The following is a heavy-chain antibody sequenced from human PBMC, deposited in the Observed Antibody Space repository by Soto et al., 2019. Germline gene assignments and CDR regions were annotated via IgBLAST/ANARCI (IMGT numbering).Heavy chain of an antibody. CDR1: GGSFSGYY. J-gene: IGHJ4*02. D-gene: IGHD3-9*01. CDR3: ARRPHYDILTGYYNHDDY. V-gene: IGHV4-34*01. Sequence: SETLSLTCAVYGGSFSGYYWSWIRQPPGKGLEWIGEINHSGSTNYNPSLKSRVTISVDTSKNQFSLKLSSVTAADTAVYYCARRPHYDILTGYYNHDDYWGQGTLVTVSS. CDR2: INHSGST.